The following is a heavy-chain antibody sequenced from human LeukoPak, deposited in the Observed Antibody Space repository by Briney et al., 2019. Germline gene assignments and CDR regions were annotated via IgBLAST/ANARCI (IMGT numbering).Heavy chain of an antibody. D-gene: IGHD3-16*01. J-gene: IGHJ4*02. CDR3: ARHQSSMGVFDY. Sequence: GGSLRLSCAASGFTVSSNYMSWVRQAPGKGLEWVSVIYSGGSTYYADSVKGRFTISRDNSKNTLYPQMNSLRAEDTAVYYCARHQSSMGVFDYWGQGTLVTVSS. CDR1: GFTVSSNY. CDR2: IYSGGST. V-gene: IGHV3-53*01.